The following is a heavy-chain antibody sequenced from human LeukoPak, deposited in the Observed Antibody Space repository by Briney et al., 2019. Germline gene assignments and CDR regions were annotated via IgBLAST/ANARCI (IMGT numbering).Heavy chain of an antibody. V-gene: IGHV3-21*01. CDR1: GFTVSSNY. J-gene: IGHJ4*02. D-gene: IGHD6-19*01. Sequence: PGGSLRLSCAASGFTVSSNYMNWVRQAPGKGLEWVSSISSSSSYIYYADSVKGRFTISRDNAKNSLYLQMNSLRAEDTAVYYCARGAAVAGIHGDFDYWGQGTLVTVSS. CDR3: ARGAAVAGIHGDFDY. CDR2: ISSSSSYI.